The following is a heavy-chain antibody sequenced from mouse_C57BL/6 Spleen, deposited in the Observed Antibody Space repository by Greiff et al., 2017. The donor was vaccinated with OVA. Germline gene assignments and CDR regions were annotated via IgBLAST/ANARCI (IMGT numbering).Heavy chain of an antibody. J-gene: IGHJ2*01. CDR1: GYTFTSYW. V-gene: IGHV1-69*01. CDR2: IDPSDSYT. Sequence: VQLQQPEAELVMPGASVKLSCKASGYTFTSYWMHWVKQRPGQGLEWIGEIDPSDSYTNYNQKFKGKSTLTVDKSSSTAYMQLSSLTSEDSAVYYCAVVQGFDYWGQGTTLTVSS. CDR3: AVVQGFDY. D-gene: IGHD1-1*01.